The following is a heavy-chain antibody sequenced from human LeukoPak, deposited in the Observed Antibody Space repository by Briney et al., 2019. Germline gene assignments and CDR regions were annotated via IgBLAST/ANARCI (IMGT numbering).Heavy chain of an antibody. D-gene: IGHD3-22*01. CDR2: ISGDTGST. CDR3: ARGSNYYDSSGYRHWYFDL. J-gene: IGHJ2*01. V-gene: IGHV3-43*02. CDR1: GFTFDDYA. Sequence: PGGSLRLSCAASGFTFDDYAMHWGRQAPGKGLEWVSLISGDTGSTYYADSLKGRFTISRDNSKNSLYLQMNSLRTEDTALYYCARGSNYYDSSGYRHWYFDLWGRGTLVTVSS.